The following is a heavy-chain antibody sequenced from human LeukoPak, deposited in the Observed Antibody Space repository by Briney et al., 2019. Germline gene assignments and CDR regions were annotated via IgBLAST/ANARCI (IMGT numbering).Heavy chain of an antibody. J-gene: IGHJ4*02. CDR2: ISASGAVP. D-gene: IGHD3-22*01. V-gene: IGHV3-11*04. CDR1: GFRFDSFY. Sequence: PGGSLRLSCAASGFRFDSFYMGWIRQVPGKGLDYIALISASGAVPYYAESVKGRFTISRDNTKNSVSLQMNNLSADDTAVYYCARSLIVASEDYWGQGTLVTVSS. CDR3: ARSLIVASEDY.